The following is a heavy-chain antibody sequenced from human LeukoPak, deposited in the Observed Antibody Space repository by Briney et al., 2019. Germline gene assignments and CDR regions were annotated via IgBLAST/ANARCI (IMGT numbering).Heavy chain of an antibody. J-gene: IGHJ6*03. CDR2: ISWNSGSI. CDR1: GFTFSSYA. CDR3: ARGNFYYYMDV. V-gene: IGHV3-9*01. Sequence: GGSLRLSCAASGFTFSSYAMSWVRQAPGKGLEWVSGISWNSGSIGYADSVKGRSTISRDNAKNSLYLQMNSLRAEDTAVYSCARGNFYYYMDVWGKGTTVTVSS.